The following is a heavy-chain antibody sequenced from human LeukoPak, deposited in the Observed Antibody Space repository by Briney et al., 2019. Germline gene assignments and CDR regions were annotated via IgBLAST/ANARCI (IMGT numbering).Heavy chain of an antibody. CDR3: ARAYSSSWYSSFDY. D-gene: IGHD6-13*01. Sequence: ASVKVSCKASGYTFTSYAMHWVRQAPGQRLEWMGWINAGNGNTKYSQEFQGRVTITRDTSASTAYMELSGLRSEDMAVYYCARAYSSSWYSSFDYWGQGTLVTVSS. CDR1: GYTFTSYA. J-gene: IGHJ4*02. V-gene: IGHV1-3*03. CDR2: INAGNGNT.